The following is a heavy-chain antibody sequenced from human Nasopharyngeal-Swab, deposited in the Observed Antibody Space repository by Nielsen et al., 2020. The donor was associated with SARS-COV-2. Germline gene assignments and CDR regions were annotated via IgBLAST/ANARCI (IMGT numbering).Heavy chain of an antibody. J-gene: IGHJ6*03. CDR2: IYHSGST. CDR1: GGSISSSNW. V-gene: IGHV4-4*02. Sequence: SETLSGTCAVSGGSISSSNWWSWVRQPPGKGLEWIGEIYHSGSTNYNPSLKSRVTISVDKSKNQFSLKLSSVTAAASAFYFFSFFFHPLLPFFFYYYMDVWGKGTTVTVSS. CDR3: SFFFHPLLPFFFYYYMDV. D-gene: IGHD2/OR15-2a*01.